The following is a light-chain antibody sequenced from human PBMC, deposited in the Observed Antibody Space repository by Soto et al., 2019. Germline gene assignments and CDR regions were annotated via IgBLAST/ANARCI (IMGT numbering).Light chain of an antibody. CDR3: QQYNSYTWT. Sequence: DSQMTQSPSTLSASVGDRSTITCRARQSISSWLAWYQKKPGKAPKLLIYDASSLESGVPSRFSGSGSGTEFTLTISSLQPDDFATYCCQQYNSYTWTFGQGTKVDIK. CDR1: QSISSW. J-gene: IGKJ1*01. V-gene: IGKV1-5*01. CDR2: DAS.